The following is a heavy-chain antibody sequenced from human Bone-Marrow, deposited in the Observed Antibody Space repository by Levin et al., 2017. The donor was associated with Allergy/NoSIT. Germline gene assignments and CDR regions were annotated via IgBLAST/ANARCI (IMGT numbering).Heavy chain of an antibody. D-gene: IGHD6-6*01. V-gene: IGHV4-4*07. CDR2: ISASGST. Sequence: AETLSLTCSVSGVSISSNYWSWIRQPAGKGLEWIGRISASGSTNYNPSLKTRLTMSVDKSKNQFSLKLNSVTAADTAVYYCAGEREYSTSCVPCWFDPWGQGTLVTVSS. J-gene: IGHJ5*02. CDR3: AGEREYSTSCVPCWFDP. CDR1: GVSISSNY.